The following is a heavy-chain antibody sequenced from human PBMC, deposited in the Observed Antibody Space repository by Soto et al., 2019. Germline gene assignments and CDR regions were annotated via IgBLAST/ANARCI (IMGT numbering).Heavy chain of an antibody. CDR2: IYDSGST. CDR1: GGSISSYY. CDR3: AAPTRY. D-gene: IGHD6-6*01. V-gene: IGHV4-59*01. J-gene: IGHJ4*02. Sequence: PSETLSLTCTVSGGSISSYYWSWIRQPPGKGLEWIGYIYDSGSTNYNPSLKSRVTISVDTSKNQFSLKLTSVTDADTAVYYCAAPTRYWGQGTLVTVSS.